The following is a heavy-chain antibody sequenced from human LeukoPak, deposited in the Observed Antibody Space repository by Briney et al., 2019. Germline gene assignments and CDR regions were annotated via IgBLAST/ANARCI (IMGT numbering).Heavy chain of an antibody. J-gene: IGHJ5*02. V-gene: IGHV1-8*03. CDR1: GYTFTSYD. CDR2: MNPNSGNT. Sequence: GAPVKVSCKASGYTFTSYDINWVRQATGQGLEWMGWMNPNSGNTGYAQKFQGRVTINRNTSISTAYMELSSLRSEDTAVYYCARGLMVRGAYWFDPWGQGTLVTVSS. CDR3: ARGLMVRGAYWFDP. D-gene: IGHD3-10*01.